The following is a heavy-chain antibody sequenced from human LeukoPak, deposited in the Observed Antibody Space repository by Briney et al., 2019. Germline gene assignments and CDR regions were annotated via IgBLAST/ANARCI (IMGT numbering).Heavy chain of an antibody. CDR1: GDSISTYY. CDR2: VNLSGST. J-gene: IGHJ4*02. V-gene: IGHV4-59*01. CDR3: ARGVWLARDY. D-gene: IGHD6-19*01. Sequence: SETLSLTCTISGDSISTYYCSWIRQSPGKGLEWIGDVNLSGSTNYNPSLNYNPSLKSRVSISVDTSKNQFSLKLSSVTAADTAVYYCARGVWLARDYWGQGTLVTVSS.